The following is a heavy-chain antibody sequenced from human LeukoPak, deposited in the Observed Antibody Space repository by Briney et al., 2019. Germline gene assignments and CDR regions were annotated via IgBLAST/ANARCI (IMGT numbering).Heavy chain of an antibody. V-gene: IGHV1-18*01. Sequence: GASVKVSCQASGFSFTTKNGISWVRQAPGQGFEWMGWIKGTNDNTNYAQKFQGRVTITADESTSTAYMELSSLRSEDTAVYYCARARHDDFWSGYYHWGQGTLVTVSS. CDR2: IKGTNDNT. J-gene: IGHJ5*02. D-gene: IGHD3-3*01. CDR1: GFSFTTKNG. CDR3: ARARHDDFWSGYYH.